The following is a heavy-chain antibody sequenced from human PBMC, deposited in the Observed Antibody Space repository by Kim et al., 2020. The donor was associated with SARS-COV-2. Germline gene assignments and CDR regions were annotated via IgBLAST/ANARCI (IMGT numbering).Heavy chain of an antibody. J-gene: IGHJ2*01. Sequence: GGSLRLSCAASGFTSSNNWMSWVRQAPGKGLEWVAHIKPDGSEKYYVDSVKGRFTISRDNAKNLMYLQMNSLGVEDTAVYYCAKETNCGLWGRGTLVTVSS. CDR3: AKETNCGL. CDR2: IKPDGSEK. V-gene: IGHV3-7*01. D-gene: IGHD2-21*01. CDR1: GFTSSNNW.